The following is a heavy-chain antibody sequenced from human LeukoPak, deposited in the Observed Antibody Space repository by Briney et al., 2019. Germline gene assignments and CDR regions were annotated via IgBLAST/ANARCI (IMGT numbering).Heavy chain of an antibody. J-gene: IGHJ6*02. CDR1: GGSISSSSYY. V-gene: IGHV4-39*07. Sequence: PSETLSLTCTVSGGSISSSSYYWGWIRQPPGKGLEWIGSIYYSGSTYYNPSLKSRVTLSLDTPKTQFSLKLSSVTAADTAVYYCAREMGYSTSSLRMDVWGQGTTVTVSS. CDR3: AREMGYSTSSLRMDV. CDR2: IYYSGST. D-gene: IGHD6-13*01.